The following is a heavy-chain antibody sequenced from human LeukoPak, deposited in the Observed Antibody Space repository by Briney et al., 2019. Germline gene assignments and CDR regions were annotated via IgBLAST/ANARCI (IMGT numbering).Heavy chain of an antibody. CDR1: GFTFSSYA. D-gene: IGHD4-11*01. V-gene: IGHV3-64*01. CDR2: ISSNGGST. CDR3: VRSRVRGNYVLDY. J-gene: IGHJ4*02. Sequence: GGSLRLSCAASGFTFSSYAMHWVRQAPGKGLEYVSAISSNGGSTYYANSVKGRFTISRDNSKNTLYLQMGSLRAEDMAVYYCVRSRVRGNYVLDYWGQGTLVTVSS.